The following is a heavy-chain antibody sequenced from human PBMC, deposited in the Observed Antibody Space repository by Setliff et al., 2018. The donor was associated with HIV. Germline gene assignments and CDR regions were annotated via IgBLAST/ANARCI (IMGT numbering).Heavy chain of an antibody. J-gene: IGHJ6*03. CDR1: GESVSGYY. Sequence: PSETLSLTCAVFGESVSGYYWSWIRQPPGKGLEWIGEINHTGSTNYNPSLKSRVTISVDTSKNQFSLKLSSVTAADTAVYYCARGTAYYNFWSGYSQDYYYYMDVWGKGTTVTVSS. CDR2: INHTGST. CDR3: ARGTAYYNFWSGYSQDYYYYMDV. V-gene: IGHV4-34*01. D-gene: IGHD3-3*01.